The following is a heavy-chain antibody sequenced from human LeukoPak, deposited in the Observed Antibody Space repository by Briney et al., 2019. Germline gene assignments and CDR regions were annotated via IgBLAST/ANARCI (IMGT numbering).Heavy chain of an antibody. CDR3: ARGRASESWFDP. J-gene: IGHJ5*02. CDR1: GGSITNTNYY. Sequence: SETLSLTCTVSGGSITNTNYYWGWVRQPPGKGLEWIGGIYFSGTTYYNPSLRSRVTISVDTSKNQFSLKLNSVTAADTAVYYCARGRASESWFDPWGQGTLVTVSS. CDR2: IYFSGTT. D-gene: IGHD1-26*01. V-gene: IGHV4-39*01.